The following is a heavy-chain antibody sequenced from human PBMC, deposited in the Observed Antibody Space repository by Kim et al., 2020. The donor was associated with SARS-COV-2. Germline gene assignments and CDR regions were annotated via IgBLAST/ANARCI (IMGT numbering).Heavy chain of an antibody. CDR3: TREGENTAMVDPYLDY. Sequence: YVKGSFTISRDDSKSIAYLQMNSLKTEDTAVYYCTREGENTAMVDPYLDYWGQGTLVTVSS. D-gene: IGHD5-18*01. V-gene: IGHV3-49*02. J-gene: IGHJ4*02.